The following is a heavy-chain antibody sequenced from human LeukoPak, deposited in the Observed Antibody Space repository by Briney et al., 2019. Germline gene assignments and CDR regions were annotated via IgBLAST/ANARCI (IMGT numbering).Heavy chain of an antibody. Sequence: GLSLQIACHGSGYSFTCYWIGWVRQVPGKGLEWMGIIYPGDSDTRYSPSFQGQVTISADKSISTAYLQWSSLKASDTAMYYCASIRGPAYSSGRYYFDYWGQGTLVTVSS. CDR3: ASIRGPAYSSGRYYFDY. V-gene: IGHV5-51*01. CDR2: IYPGDSDT. J-gene: IGHJ4*02. CDR1: GYSFTCYW. D-gene: IGHD6-19*01.